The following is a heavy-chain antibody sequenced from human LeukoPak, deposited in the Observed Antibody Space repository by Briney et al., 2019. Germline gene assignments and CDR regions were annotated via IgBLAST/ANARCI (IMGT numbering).Heavy chain of an antibody. CDR1: GFPFSNYW. V-gene: IGHV3-7*03. J-gene: IGHJ4*02. D-gene: IGHD3-22*01. Sequence: GGSLRLSCAVSGFPFSNYWMTWVRQAPGKGLEWVANIKGDGSRKNCVDSLKGRFTISRDNAKNLLYLQMNSLRAEDTAVYYCATPLDYYDSSGFHQGGDWGQGTLVTGSS. CDR2: IKGDGSRK. CDR3: ATPLDYYDSSGFHQGGD.